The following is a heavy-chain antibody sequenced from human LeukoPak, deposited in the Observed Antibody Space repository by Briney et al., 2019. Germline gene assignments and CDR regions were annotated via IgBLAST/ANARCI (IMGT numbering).Heavy chain of an antibody. CDR1: GGSISSYY. J-gene: IGHJ4*02. D-gene: IGHD3-22*01. CDR3: ARDLTRTYYYDFGGLQIVQYFDY. CDR2: IYYSGST. V-gene: IGHV4-59*01. Sequence: PSETLSLTCTVSGGSISSYYWSWIRQPPGKGLEWVGYIYYSGSTNYNPSLKSRVTISVDTSKNQFSLKLSSVTAADTAVYYCARDLTRTYYYDFGGLQIVQYFDYWGQGTLVTVSS.